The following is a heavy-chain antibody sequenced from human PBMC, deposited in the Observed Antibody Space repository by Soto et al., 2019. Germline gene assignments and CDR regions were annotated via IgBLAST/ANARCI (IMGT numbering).Heavy chain of an antibody. V-gene: IGHV1-69*13. CDR3: ARDCGGDCLNHVADAFDI. Sequence: GASVKVSCKASGGTFSSYAISWVRQAPGQGLDWMGGIIPIFGTANYAQKFQGRVTITADESTSTAYMELSSLRSEDTAVYYCARDCGGDCLNHVADAFDIWGQGTMVTVSS. CDR2: IIPIFGTA. D-gene: IGHD2-21*02. J-gene: IGHJ3*02. CDR1: GGTFSSYA.